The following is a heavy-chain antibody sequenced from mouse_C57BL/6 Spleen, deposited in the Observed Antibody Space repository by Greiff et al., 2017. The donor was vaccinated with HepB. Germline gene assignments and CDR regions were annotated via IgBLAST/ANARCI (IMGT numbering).Heavy chain of an antibody. V-gene: IGHV1-22*01. J-gene: IGHJ3*01. CDR2: INPNNGGT. CDR3: ARPKYDYDSRSFAY. Sequence: VQLQQSGPELVKPGASVKMSCKASGYTFTDYNMHWVKQSHGKSLEWIGYINPNNGGTSYNQKFKGKATLTVNKSSSTAYMELRSLTSEDSAVYYCARPKYDYDSRSFAYWGQGTLVTVSA. CDR1: GYTFTDYN. D-gene: IGHD2-4*01.